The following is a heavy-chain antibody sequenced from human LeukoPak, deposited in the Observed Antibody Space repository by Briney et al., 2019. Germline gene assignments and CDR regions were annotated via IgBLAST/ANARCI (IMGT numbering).Heavy chain of an antibody. J-gene: IGHJ5*02. CDR2: IRSNGRDT. D-gene: IGHD2-15*01. CDR1: GFTFSEYS. V-gene: IGHV3-23*01. Sequence: PGGSLRLSCAASGFTFSEYSMSWVRQAPGKGLEWVSNIRSNGRDTYYTDSVRGRFTISRDNSKNTLYLEMNSLRAEDTAVYYCARRGYTSYFDPWGQGTLVTVSS. CDR3: ARRGYTSYFDP.